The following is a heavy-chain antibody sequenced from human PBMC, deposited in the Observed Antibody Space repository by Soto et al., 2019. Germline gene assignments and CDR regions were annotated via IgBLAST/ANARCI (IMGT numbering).Heavy chain of an antibody. Sequence: EVALVESGGGLAQPGRSLRLSCVASGFTFDDHGMHWVRQIPGRGLEWVSGISWNSGSIGYAESVKGRFTIFRDNAKNSLYLEMNSLRQEDTALYYCVRDTSSGWHLKDHWGQGVQVSVSS. CDR1: GFTFDDHG. J-gene: IGHJ4*02. V-gene: IGHV3-9*01. D-gene: IGHD3-9*01. CDR3: VRDTSSGWHLKDH. CDR2: ISWNSGSI.